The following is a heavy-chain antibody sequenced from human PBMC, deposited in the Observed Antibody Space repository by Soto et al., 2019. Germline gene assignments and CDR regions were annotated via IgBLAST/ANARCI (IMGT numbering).Heavy chain of an antibody. CDR3: AKFQPQIDN. Sequence: GGSLRLSCAASGFTFSSYGMHWVRQAPGKGLEWVAVISYDGSNKYYADSVKGRFTISRDNSKNTLYLQMNSLRAEDTAVYYCAKFQPQIDNWGQGTLVTVSA. CDR1: GFTFSSYG. J-gene: IGHJ4*02. CDR2: ISYDGSNK. V-gene: IGHV3-30*18. D-gene: IGHD2-2*01.